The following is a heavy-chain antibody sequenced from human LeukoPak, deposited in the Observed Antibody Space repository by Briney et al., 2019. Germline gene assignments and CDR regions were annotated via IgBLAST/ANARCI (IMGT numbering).Heavy chain of an antibody. CDR1: GGSISSYY. J-gene: IGHJ4*02. Sequence: SETLSLTCTVSGGSISSYYWSWIRQPAGKGLEWIGRIYTSGSTNYNPSLNSRVTMSVDTSKNQFSLKLSSVTAADTAVYYCARYSSGWSPYYFDYWGQGTLVTVSS. V-gene: IGHV4-4*07. CDR2: IYTSGST. CDR3: ARYSSGWSPYYFDY. D-gene: IGHD6-19*01.